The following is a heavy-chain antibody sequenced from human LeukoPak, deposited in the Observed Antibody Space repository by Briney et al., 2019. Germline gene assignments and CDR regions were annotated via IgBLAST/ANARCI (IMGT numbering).Heavy chain of an antibody. CDR3: ARDKGWQSNWYFDL. J-gene: IGHJ2*01. CDR1: GYTFTSYT. Sequence: ASVKVSCKASGYTFTSYTMHWVRQAPGQRLEWMGWINAGNGNTKYSQKFQGRVTITRDTSASTAYMELSSLRSEDTAVYYCARDKGWQSNWYFDLWGRGTLVTVSS. V-gene: IGHV1-3*01. D-gene: IGHD6-19*01. CDR2: INAGNGNT.